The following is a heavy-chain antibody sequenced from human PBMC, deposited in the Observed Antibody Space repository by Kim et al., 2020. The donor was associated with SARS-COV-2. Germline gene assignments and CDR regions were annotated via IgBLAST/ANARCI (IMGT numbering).Heavy chain of an antibody. J-gene: IGHJ3*02. CDR3: ARDYYGSGSYVADAFDI. Sequence: VKSRITINPDTSKTQFSLQLNSVTPEDTAVYYCARDYYGSGSYVADAFDIWGQGTMVTVSS. D-gene: IGHD3-10*01. V-gene: IGHV6-1*01.